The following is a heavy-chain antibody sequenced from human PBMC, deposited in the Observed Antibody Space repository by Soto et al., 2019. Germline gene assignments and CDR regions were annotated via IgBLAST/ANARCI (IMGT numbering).Heavy chain of an antibody. J-gene: IGHJ6*02. D-gene: IGHD3-3*01. CDR2: LFSNDEK. CDR3: ARIRTYYEFWSGYLMDV. V-gene: IGHV2-26*01. CDR1: GFSLSNARMG. Sequence: ASGPTLVNPTETLTLTCTVSGFSLSNARMGVSWIRQPPGKALEWLAHLFSNDEKSYSTSLKSRLTISKDTSKSQVVLTMTNMDPVDTATYFCARIRTYYEFWSGYLMDVWGQGTTVTVSS.